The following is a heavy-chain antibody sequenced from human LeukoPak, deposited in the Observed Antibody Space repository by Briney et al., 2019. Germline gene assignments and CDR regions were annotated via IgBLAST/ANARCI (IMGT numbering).Heavy chain of an antibody. CDR1: GFSFSTIY. V-gene: IGHV3-7*03. D-gene: IGHD1-26*01. J-gene: IGHJ3*02. CDR2: INVEGTAE. CDR3: ARDPYRFALDI. Sequence: GGSLRLSCAASGFSFSTIYMSWVRQTPGQGLEWVANINVEGTAEYYVDSVKGRFTISRDNAKNSLYLQMNSLRAEDTAVYYCARDPYRFALDIWGQGTVVLVSS.